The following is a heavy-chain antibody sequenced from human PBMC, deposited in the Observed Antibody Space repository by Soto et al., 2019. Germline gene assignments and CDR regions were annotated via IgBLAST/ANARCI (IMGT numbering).Heavy chain of an antibody. J-gene: IGHJ4*02. CDR3: PRHGGYSYGRADY. V-gene: IGHV1-69*01. D-gene: IGHD5-18*01. Sequence: QVQLVQSGAEVKKPGSSVKVSCKASGGTFSSYAISWVRQAPGQGLEWMGGIVPIFGSANHARKFQGRVTITADESTSKAYMELSSLRSEDTAVYYCPRHGGYSYGRADYWGQGTLVTLS. CDR2: IVPIFGSA. CDR1: GGTFSSYA.